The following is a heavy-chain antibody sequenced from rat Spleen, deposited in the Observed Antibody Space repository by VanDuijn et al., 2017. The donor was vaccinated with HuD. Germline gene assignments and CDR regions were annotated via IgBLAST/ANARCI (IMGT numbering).Heavy chain of an antibody. V-gene: IGHV5S23*01. CDR1: GFTFSSYG. Sequence: EVQLVESGGGLVQPGRSLKLSCAASGFTFSSYGMAWVRQTPTKGLEWVASISSGGGDTYYRDSVKGRFTISRDNAKNTLFLQMDSLRSEDTATYYCARAGYLRDWYFDFWGPGTMVTVSS. J-gene: IGHJ1*01. CDR3: ARAGYLRDWYFDF. CDR2: ISSGGGDT. D-gene: IGHD2-2*01.